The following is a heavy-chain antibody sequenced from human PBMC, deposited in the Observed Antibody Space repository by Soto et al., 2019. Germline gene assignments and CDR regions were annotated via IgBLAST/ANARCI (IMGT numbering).Heavy chain of an antibody. CDR3: ARIYWLRDSSGYHHPFDY. CDR1: NGSIDSRDHF. V-gene: IGHV4-30-4*01. Sequence: ALSLTCTDSNGSIDSRDHFWGCIRQSPGRGLEWIGHFYHSGSTYYNPSLSSRASISNDLSKNQFFLELSSVTGADTAVYFCARIYWLRDSSGYHHPFDYWGQGTLVTVPS. CDR2: FYHSGST. J-gene: IGHJ4*02. D-gene: IGHD3-22*01.